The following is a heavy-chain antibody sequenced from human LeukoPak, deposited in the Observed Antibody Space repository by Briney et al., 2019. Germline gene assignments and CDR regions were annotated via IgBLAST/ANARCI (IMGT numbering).Heavy chain of an antibody. Sequence: EASVRVSCKASGYTFTSYDINWERQATGQGLEWMGWMNPNSGNTRYAQKFQGRVTMTRNTSISTAYMELSSLRSEDTAVYYCARGSVAAARYWGQGTLVTVSS. D-gene: IGHD6-13*01. CDR3: ARGSVAAARY. J-gene: IGHJ4*02. CDR1: GYTFTSYD. V-gene: IGHV1-8*01. CDR2: MNPNSGNT.